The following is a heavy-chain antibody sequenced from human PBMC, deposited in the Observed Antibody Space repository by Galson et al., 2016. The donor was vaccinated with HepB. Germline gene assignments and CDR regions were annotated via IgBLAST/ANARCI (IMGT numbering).Heavy chain of an antibody. CDR1: GYIFATYT. Sequence: SVKVSCKASGYIFATYTIHWVRQAPGQRLEWMGWSNAGNGDTRHSQMFQGRVTITRDTSASTAYMELSSLRSEDTAVYYCAGQPPVMRGAFDMWCQGTVVTVSS. V-gene: IGHV1-3*01. D-gene: IGHD1-14*01. CDR3: AGQPPVMRGAFDM. J-gene: IGHJ3*02. CDR2: SNAGNGDT.